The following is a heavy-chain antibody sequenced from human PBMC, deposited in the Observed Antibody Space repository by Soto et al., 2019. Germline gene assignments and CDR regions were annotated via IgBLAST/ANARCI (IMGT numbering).Heavy chain of an antibody. CDR2: ISGSGESR. CDR1: RFSFSTYA. Sequence: GGSLRLSCAASRFSFSTYAMTWVRQAPGKGLEWVSGISGSGESRYYADSVEGRFTISRDNAQNTLYLQMNSLRAEDTAVYYCAKILLPRPLIANDAFDIWGQGTMVTVSS. V-gene: IGHV3-23*01. CDR3: AKILLPRPLIANDAFDI. D-gene: IGHD3-22*01. J-gene: IGHJ3*02.